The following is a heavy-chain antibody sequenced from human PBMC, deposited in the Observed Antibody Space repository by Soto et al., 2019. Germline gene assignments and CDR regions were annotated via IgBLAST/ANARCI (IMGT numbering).Heavy chain of an antibody. CDR2: INPNGDT. V-gene: IGHV4-34*01. CDR3: ARTSKLEY. CDR1: GGSLNYYF. Sequence: QVQFQQSGAGLLRPSETLSLTCAVYGGSLNYYFWSWIRKPPAKGLDLIGEINPNGDTKYNPSLRSRVSMWIDPSATPFSLLQISVTAADSAIIYCARTSKLEYWGQATVVTV. J-gene: IGHJ4*02.